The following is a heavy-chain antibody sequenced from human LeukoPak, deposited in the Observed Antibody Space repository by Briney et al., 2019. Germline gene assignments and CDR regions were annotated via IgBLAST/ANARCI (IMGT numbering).Heavy chain of an antibody. V-gene: IGHV3-23*01. Sequence: GGSLRLSCAASGFTFSSYAMSWVRQAPGKGLEWVSAISGSGGSTYYADSVKGRFTVSRDNSKNTLYLQMNSLRAEDTAVYYCAKDLDDYVWGSYRSGDYWGQGTLVTVSS. CDR3: AKDLDDYVWGSYRSGDY. J-gene: IGHJ4*02. CDR2: ISGSGGST. D-gene: IGHD3-16*02. CDR1: GFTFSSYA.